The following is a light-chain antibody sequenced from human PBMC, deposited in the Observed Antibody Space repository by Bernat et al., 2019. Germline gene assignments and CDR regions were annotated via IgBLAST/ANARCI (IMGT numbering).Light chain of an antibody. J-gene: IGKJ4*01. CDR3: QRTDSFPLT. CDR2: SAS. V-gene: IGKV1-12*01. CDR1: QGIAKW. Sequence: DIQMTQSPSSVSASIGDRVTITCRASQGIAKWLAWYQVKPGKAPKLLIYSASTLQNGVPSRFSGSGSWTDFTLTIDSLQSEDFATYYCQRTDSFPLTVGGGTAVEIK.